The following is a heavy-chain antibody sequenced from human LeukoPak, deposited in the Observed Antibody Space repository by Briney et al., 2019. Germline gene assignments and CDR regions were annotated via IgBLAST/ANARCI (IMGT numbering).Heavy chain of an antibody. Sequence: SETLPLTCAVYGGSFSGYYWSWIRQPPGKGLEWIGEINHSGSTNYNPSLKSRVTISVDTSKNQFSLKLSSVTAADTAVYYCARSGARGSWKLWYYFDYWGQGTLVTVSS. CDR2: INHSGST. CDR3: ARSGARGSWKLWYYFDY. J-gene: IGHJ4*02. CDR1: GGSFSGYY. D-gene: IGHD6-13*01. V-gene: IGHV4-34*01.